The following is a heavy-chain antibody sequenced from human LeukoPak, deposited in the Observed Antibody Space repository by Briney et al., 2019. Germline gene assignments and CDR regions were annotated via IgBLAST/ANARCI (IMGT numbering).Heavy chain of an antibody. CDR3: ATIGDRRTGELYRIDY. CDR2: ISGSGGST. J-gene: IGHJ4*02. Sequence: GGSLRLSCAASGFTFSSYAMSWVRQAPGKGLEWVSAISGSGGSTYYADSVTGRFTISRDNSKNTLFLQMNSLRAEDAAVYYCATIGDRRTGELYRIDYWGQGTLVTVSS. V-gene: IGHV3-23*01. CDR1: GFTFSSYA. D-gene: IGHD7-27*01.